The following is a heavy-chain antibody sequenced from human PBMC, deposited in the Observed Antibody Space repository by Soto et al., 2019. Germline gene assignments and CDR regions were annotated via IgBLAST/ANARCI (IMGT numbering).Heavy chain of an antibody. CDR3: ARWGYYYDSSGYSDFDY. CDR2: ISAYNGNT. Sequence: ASVKVSCKASGYTFTSYGISWVRQAPGQGLEWMGWISAYNGNTNYAQKLQGRVTMTTDTSTSTAYMELRSLRSDDTAVYYFARWGYYYDSSGYSDFDYWGQGTLVTVSS. V-gene: IGHV1-18*01. J-gene: IGHJ4*02. D-gene: IGHD3-22*01. CDR1: GYTFTSYG.